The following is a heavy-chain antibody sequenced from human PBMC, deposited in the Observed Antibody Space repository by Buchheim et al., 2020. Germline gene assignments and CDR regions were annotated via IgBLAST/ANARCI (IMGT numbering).Heavy chain of an antibody. CDR3: ASDGVAEGLYFDY. V-gene: IGHV3-7*01. CDR2: INQRGTEK. J-gene: IGHJ4*02. Sequence: EVQLVESGGGLVQPGGSLRLSCAASGFTFSDFWMNWVRQAPGKGLEWVASINQRGTEKYYVDSVKGRFTVSRDNGKNSLYLQMNNLRAEDTAVYYCASDGVAEGLYFDYWGQGTL. D-gene: IGHD2-15*01. CDR1: GFTFSDFW.